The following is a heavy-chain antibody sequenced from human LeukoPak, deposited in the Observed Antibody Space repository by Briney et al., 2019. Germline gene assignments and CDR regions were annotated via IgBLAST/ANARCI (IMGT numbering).Heavy chain of an antibody. D-gene: IGHD5-24*01. CDR1: GFTFSDYD. J-gene: IGHJ4*02. Sequence: PGGSLRLSCAASGFTFSDYDMNWVRQAPGKGLEWVSSISSSSIYVSYADSVKGRYTISRDNNNSSLSLQMRRLTTEDTAFYYCVREQFSHTSNYFDNWGQGILVTVSS. CDR2: ISSSSIYV. V-gene: IGHV3-21*04. CDR3: VREQFSHTSNYFDN.